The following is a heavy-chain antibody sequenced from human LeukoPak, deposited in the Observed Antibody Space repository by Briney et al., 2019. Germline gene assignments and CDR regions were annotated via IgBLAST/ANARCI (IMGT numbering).Heavy chain of an antibody. V-gene: IGHV1-69*05. J-gene: IGHJ3*02. CDR3: ARTQPYYYDSSGYYYGAFDI. CDR1: GGTFSSYA. CDR2: IIPIFGTA. Sequence: SVKVSCKASGGTFSSYAISWVRQAPGQGLEWMGGIIPIFGTANYAQKFQGRVTITTDESTSTAYMELSSLRSEDTAVYYCARTQPYYYDSSGYYYGAFDIWGQGTMVTVPS. D-gene: IGHD3-22*01.